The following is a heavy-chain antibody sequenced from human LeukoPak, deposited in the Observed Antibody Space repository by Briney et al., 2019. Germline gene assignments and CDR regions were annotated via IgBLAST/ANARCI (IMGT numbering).Heavy chain of an antibody. D-gene: IGHD7-27*01. V-gene: IGHV4-4*07. Sequence: SETLSLTCTVSGGSISSYYWSWIRQPAGKGLEWIGRIYTSGSTNYNPSLKSRVTMSVDTSKNQFSLKLSSVTAADTAVYYCVRESRRTGDFDYWGQGTLVTVSS. J-gene: IGHJ4*02. CDR2: IYTSGST. CDR1: GGSISSYY. CDR3: VRESRRTGDFDY.